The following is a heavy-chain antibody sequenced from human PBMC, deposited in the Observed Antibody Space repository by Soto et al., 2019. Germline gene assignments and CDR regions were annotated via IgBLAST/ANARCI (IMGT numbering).Heavy chain of an antibody. Sequence: GGSLRLSCAASGFTFSDYYMSWIRQAPGKGLEWVSYISSSSSYTNYADSVKGRFTISRDNAKNSLYLQMNSLRAEDTAVYYCARDRQPDYDILTGYYIFGVTELDYWGQGTLVTVSS. D-gene: IGHD3-9*01. J-gene: IGHJ4*02. CDR1: GFTFSDYY. CDR2: ISSSSSYT. CDR3: ARDRQPDYDILTGYYIFGVTELDY. V-gene: IGHV3-11*06.